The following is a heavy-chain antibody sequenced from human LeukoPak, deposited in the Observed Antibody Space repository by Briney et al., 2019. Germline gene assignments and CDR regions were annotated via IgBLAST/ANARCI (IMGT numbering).Heavy chain of an antibody. CDR2: IYYSGST. CDR1: GGSISSYY. J-gene: IGHJ4*02. V-gene: IGHV4-59*01. Sequence: SETLSFTCTVSGGSISSYYWSWIRQPPGKGLEWIGYIYYSGSTNYNPSLKSRVTISVDTSKNQFSLKLSSVTAADTAVYYCARDAPDSSGYYYGYWGQGTLVTVSS. CDR3: ARDAPDSSGYYYGY. D-gene: IGHD3-22*01.